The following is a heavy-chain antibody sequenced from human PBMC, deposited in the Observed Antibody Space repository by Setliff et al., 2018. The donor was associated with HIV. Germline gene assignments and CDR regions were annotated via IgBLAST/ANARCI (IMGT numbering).Heavy chain of an antibody. CDR3: ARVDGSSSWFYYYYYYMDI. CDR2: IYPDSNNI. D-gene: IGHD6-13*01. J-gene: IGHJ6*03. V-gene: IGHV3-48*04. Sequence: GGSLRLSCAASGFTFSSYAMSWVRQAPGKGLEWVSHIYPDSNNIDYTDSVEGRFTISRDNAKNSLYLQMNSLRAEDTAVYYCARVDGSSSWFYYYYYYMDIWGKGTTVTVSS. CDR1: GFTFSSYA.